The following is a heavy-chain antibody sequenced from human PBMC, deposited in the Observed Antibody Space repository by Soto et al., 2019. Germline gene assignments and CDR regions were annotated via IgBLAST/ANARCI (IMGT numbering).Heavy chain of an antibody. V-gene: IGHV1-69*06. J-gene: IGHJ4*02. Sequence: QVQLVQSGAEVKKPGSSVKVSCKASGGTFSSYAISWVRQAPGHGLEWMGGILPIFGTANYAQKFQGRVTITSDKSASTAYTDLSSLRSEDTAVYYCARALVNYPWFGEHCFDYWGQGTLVTDSS. D-gene: IGHD3-10*01. CDR2: ILPIFGTA. CDR1: GGTFSSYA. CDR3: ARALVNYPWFGEHCFDY.